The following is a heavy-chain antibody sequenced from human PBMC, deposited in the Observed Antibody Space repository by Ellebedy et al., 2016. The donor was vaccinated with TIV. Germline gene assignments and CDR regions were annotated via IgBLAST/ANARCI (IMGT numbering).Heavy chain of an antibody. J-gene: IGHJ5*02. CDR2: IYYTGPT. Sequence: PSETLSLTCTVPGGSISPSGFYWGWIRQLPGKGLESIGYIYYTGPTYYNPSPKRRVTISVDTSKNRFSLNLNSMTASATAVYYCARLSGSLQLGYNWFDPWGQGTLVTVSS. CDR3: ARLSGSLQLGYNWFDP. D-gene: IGHD2-15*01. CDR1: GGSISPSGFY. V-gene: IGHV4-31*03.